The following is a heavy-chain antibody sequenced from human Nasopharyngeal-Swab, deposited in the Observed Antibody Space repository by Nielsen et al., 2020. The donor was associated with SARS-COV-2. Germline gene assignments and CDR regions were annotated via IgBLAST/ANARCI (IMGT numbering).Heavy chain of an antibody. V-gene: IGHV1-69*01. CDR3: AREDTLEKIVGASRAHFDY. Sequence: WVRQAPGQGLEWMGGIIPIFGTANYAQKFQGRVTITADESTSTAYMELSSLRSEDTAVYYCAREDTLEKIVGASRAHFDYWGQGTLVTVSS. J-gene: IGHJ4*02. CDR2: IIPIFGTA. D-gene: IGHD1-26*01.